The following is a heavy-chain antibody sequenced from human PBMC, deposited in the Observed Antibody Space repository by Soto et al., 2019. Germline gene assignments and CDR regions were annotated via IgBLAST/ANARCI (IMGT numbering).Heavy chain of an antibody. J-gene: IGHJ2*01. CDR3: ARIADSGSYLGDYWYFDL. D-gene: IGHD1-26*01. CDR1: GFSLSNARMG. V-gene: IGHV2-26*01. Sequence: QVTLKESGPVLVKPTETLTLTCTVSGFSLSNARMGVSWIRQPPGKALEWLAHIFSNDEKSYSTSLKSRLTISKDTSKSQVVRTMTNMDPVDTATYYGARIADSGSYLGDYWYFDLWGRGTLVTVSS. CDR2: IFSNDEK.